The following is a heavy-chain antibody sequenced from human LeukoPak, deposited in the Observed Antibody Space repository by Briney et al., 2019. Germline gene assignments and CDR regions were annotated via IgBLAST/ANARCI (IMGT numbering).Heavy chain of an antibody. CDR2: IYYSGST. V-gene: IGHV4-59*01. D-gene: IGHD2-2*01. J-gene: IGHJ4*02. Sequence: SETLSLTCTVSGGSISSYYWSWIRQPPGKGVEWIGYIYYSGSTNYNPSLKSRVTISVDTSKNQFSLKLSSVTAADTAVYYCARESLGYCSSTSCHFDYWGQGTLVTVSS. CDR3: ARESLGYCSSTSCHFDY. CDR1: GGSISSYY.